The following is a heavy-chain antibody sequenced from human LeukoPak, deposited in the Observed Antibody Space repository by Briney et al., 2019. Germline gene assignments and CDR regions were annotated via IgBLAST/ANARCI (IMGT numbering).Heavy chain of an antibody. CDR3: ARGLTYYYGSGSNNWFDP. CDR2: INHSGST. Sequence: KSSETLSLTCAVYGGSFSGYYWSWIRQPPGRGLEWIGEINHSGSTNYNPSLKSRVTISVDTSKNQFSLKLSSVTAADTAVYYCARGLTYYYGSGSNNWFDPWGQGTLVTVSS. V-gene: IGHV4-34*01. CDR1: GGSFSGYY. D-gene: IGHD3-10*01. J-gene: IGHJ5*02.